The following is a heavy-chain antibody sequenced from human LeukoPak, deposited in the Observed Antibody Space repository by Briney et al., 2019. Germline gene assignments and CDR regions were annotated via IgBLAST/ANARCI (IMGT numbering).Heavy chain of an antibody. CDR2: IHYTGTT. CDR1: GDSISSYY. V-gene: IGHV4-59*01. CDR3: ARDRLHHGNSFDY. Sequence: SETLSLTCTVSGDSISSYYWSWIRQPPGKGLEWIGYIHYTGTTEYNPSLKRRVTISVDTSKSQFSLNLRSVTAADTAVYYCARDRLHHGNSFDYWGQGTLVTVSS. D-gene: IGHD2-21*01. J-gene: IGHJ4*02.